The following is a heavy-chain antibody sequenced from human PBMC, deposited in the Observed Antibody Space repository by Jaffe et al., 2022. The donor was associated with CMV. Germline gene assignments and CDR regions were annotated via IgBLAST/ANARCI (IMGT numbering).Heavy chain of an antibody. J-gene: IGHJ6*03. D-gene: IGHD2-21*01. V-gene: IGHV3-15*01. CDR3: TTLGGDGYNYYYYYYMDV. Sequence: EVQLVESGGGLVKPGGSLRLSCAASGFTFSNAWMSWVRQAPGKGLEWVGRIKSKTDGGTTDYAAPVKGRFTISRDDSKNTLYLQMNSLKTEDTAVYYCTTLGGDGYNYYYYYYMDVWGKGTTVTVSS. CDR2: IKSKTDGGTT. CDR1: GFTFSNAW.